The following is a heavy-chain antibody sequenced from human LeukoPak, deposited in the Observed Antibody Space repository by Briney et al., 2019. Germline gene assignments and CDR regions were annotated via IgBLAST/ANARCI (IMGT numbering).Heavy chain of an antibody. J-gene: IGHJ4*02. V-gene: IGHV3-30-3*01. D-gene: IGHD3-10*01. CDR3: ARESNYYGSGGYVRYFDS. CDR2: ISYDGSNK. Sequence: GGSLRLSCAASGFTFSSYSMHWVRQAPGKGLEWVAVISYDGSNKYYADSVKGRFTISRDNSKNTLYLQMNSLRAEDTAVYYCARESNYYGSGGYVRYFDSWGQGTLVTVSS. CDR1: GFTFSSYS.